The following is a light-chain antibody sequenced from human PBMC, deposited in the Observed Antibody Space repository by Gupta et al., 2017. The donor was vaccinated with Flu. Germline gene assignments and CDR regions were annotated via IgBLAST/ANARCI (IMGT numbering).Light chain of an antibody. CDR1: ALPKQY. V-gene: IGLV3-25*02. J-gene: IGLJ2*01. CDR2: KDS. CDR3: QSADSSGTSYVV. Sequence: SYELTQPPPVSVSPGQTARITCSGDALPKQYAYWYQQKPGQAPVLVIYKDSERPSGIPERFSGSSSGTTGTLTISGVQAEDQADYYCQSADSSGTSYVVFGGGTKLTVL.